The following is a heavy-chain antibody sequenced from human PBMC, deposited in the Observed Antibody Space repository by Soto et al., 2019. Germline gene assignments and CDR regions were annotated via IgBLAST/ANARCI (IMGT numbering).Heavy chain of an antibody. J-gene: IGHJ4*02. Sequence: PGGSLRLSCAASGFTFSSYAMSWVRQAPAKGLEWVSAISGSGGSTYYADSVKGRFTISRDNSKNTLYLQMNSLRAEDTAVYYCAKDFSYRSWYFDYWGQGTLVTVSS. V-gene: IGHV3-23*01. D-gene: IGHD2-2*02. CDR3: AKDFSYRSWYFDY. CDR2: ISGSGGST. CDR1: GFTFSSYA.